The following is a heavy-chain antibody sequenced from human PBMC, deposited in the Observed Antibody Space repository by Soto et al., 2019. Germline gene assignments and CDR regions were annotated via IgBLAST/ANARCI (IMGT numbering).Heavy chain of an antibody. Sequence: GGSLRLSCVASGFDLTSSRMNWVRQAPGKGLEGGASISGAGKETFNGHSAKARFAISRASAGTLLFLRMDSGKVEATAVYHFPGVDLVAGSAVYCARGGWGPGTAVSVSS. J-gene: IGHJ6*02. CDR2: ISGAGKET. V-gene: IGHV3-21*01. CDR1: GFDLTSSR. D-gene: IGHD6-6*01. CDR3: PGVDLVAGSAVYCARGG.